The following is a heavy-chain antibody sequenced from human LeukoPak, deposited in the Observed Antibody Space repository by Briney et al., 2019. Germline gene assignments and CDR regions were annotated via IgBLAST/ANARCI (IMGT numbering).Heavy chain of an antibody. J-gene: IGHJ6*03. CDR1: GFTFYDYA. V-gene: IGHV3-23*01. CDR3: AKVSDYSYYYYMDV. CDR2: ISGSGGST. Sequence: RGSLRLSCAASGFTFYDYAMSWVRQAPGKGPGWVAGISGSGGSTYYAESVKGRFTASRDNFKNTLFLQVNSLRAEDTAVYYCAKVSDYSYYYYMDVRGKGTTVTVSS.